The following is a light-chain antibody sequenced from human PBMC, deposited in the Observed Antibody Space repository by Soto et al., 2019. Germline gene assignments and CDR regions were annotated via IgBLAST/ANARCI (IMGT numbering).Light chain of an antibody. CDR1: SSDVGGYNY. V-gene: IGLV2-14*03. Sequence: QSVLTQPASVSGSPGQSITISCTGTSSDVGGYNYVSWYHHHPGKAPKLMIYDVSNRPSGVSNRFSGSKSGNTASLTISGLQPEDEADYYCSSYTTSNTRQIVFGTGTQLTVL. CDR3: SSYTTSNTRQIV. J-gene: IGLJ1*01. CDR2: DVS.